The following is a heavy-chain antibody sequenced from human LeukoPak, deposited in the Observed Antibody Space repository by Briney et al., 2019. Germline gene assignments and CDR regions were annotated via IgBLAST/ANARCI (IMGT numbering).Heavy chain of an antibody. Sequence: SGGSLRLSCEASGFTFSGYSTNWVRQAPGKGLEWVSYISSGSSTIHYADSVKGRFTISRDNAKNSLYLQMNSLRAEDTAVYYCARDRVGREDYWGQGTLVTVS. J-gene: IGHJ4*02. CDR2: ISSGSSTI. CDR1: GFTFSGYS. D-gene: IGHD1-26*01. CDR3: ARDRVGREDY. V-gene: IGHV3-48*01.